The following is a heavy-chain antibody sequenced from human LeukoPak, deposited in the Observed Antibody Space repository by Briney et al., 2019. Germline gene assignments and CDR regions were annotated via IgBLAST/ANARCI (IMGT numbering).Heavy chain of an antibody. CDR2: INPNSGGT. J-gene: IGHJ4*02. V-gene: IGHV1-2*02. CDR3: ARDQVGHSSWYGYCDY. Sequence: GASVKVSCKASGYTFTGYYMHWVRQAPGQGLEWMGWINPNSGGTNYAQKFQGRVTMTRDTSISTAYMELSRLRSDDTAVYYCARDQVGHSSWYGYCDYWGQGTLVTVSS. D-gene: IGHD6-13*01. CDR1: GYTFTGYY.